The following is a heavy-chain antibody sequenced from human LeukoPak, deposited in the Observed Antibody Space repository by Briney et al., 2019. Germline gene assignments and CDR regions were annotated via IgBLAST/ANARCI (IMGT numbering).Heavy chain of an antibody. J-gene: IGHJ5*02. CDR2: IYHSGST. CDR3: ARQITMVRGVINWFDP. Sequence: PSGTLSLTCAVSGGSISSSNWWSWDRQPPGKGLEWIGEIYHSGSTNYNPSLKSRVTISVDKSKNQFSLKLSSVTAADTAVYYCARQITMVRGVINWFDPWGQGTLVTVSS. D-gene: IGHD3-10*01. V-gene: IGHV4-4*02. CDR1: GGSISSSNW.